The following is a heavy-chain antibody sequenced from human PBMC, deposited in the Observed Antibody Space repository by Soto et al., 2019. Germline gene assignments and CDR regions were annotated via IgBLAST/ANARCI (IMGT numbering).Heavy chain of an antibody. CDR2: ISSSGSTI. Sequence: EVQLVESGGGLVQPGGSLRLSCAASGFTFSSYNMNWVRQAPGKGLEWVSYISSSGSTIYYADSVKGRFTISRDNAKNSLYPQMNSLRAEDPAVYYCARVAYYYDSSGYFYWGQGTLVTVSP. CDR3: ARVAYYYDSSGYFY. J-gene: IGHJ4*02. V-gene: IGHV3-48*01. CDR1: GFTFSSYN. D-gene: IGHD3-22*01.